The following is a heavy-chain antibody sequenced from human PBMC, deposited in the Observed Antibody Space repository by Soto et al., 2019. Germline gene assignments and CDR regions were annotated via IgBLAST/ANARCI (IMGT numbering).Heavy chain of an antibody. CDR1: GGSISSSSYY. V-gene: IGHV4-39*02. CDR2: IFYRGNT. D-gene: IGHD3-22*01. CDR3: ARVDSSGGLES. Sequence: QVQLQESGPGLVKPSETLSLTCTVSGGSISSSSYYWGWICQPPGKGLEWIGSIFYRGNTYYNPSLKSRVSRSVYTSKNHFYLNLSSVTDADTAVYYCARVDSSGGLESWGQGILVTVSS. J-gene: IGHJ5*02.